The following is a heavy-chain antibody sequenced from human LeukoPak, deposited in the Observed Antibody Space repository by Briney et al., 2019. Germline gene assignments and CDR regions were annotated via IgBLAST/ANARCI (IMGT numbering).Heavy chain of an antibody. V-gene: IGHV1-2*02. Sequence: GASVTVSCKASGHTFTDYYMHWVGQAPGQGLEWMGWINPNSGGTNYAQKFQGRVTMTRDTSISTAYMELTSLRSDDTAVYYCTRGLSIATRPAYYFDYWGQGTLVTVSS. J-gene: IGHJ4*02. CDR3: TRGLSIATRPAYYFDY. CDR1: GHTFTDYY. D-gene: IGHD6-6*01. CDR2: INPNSGGT.